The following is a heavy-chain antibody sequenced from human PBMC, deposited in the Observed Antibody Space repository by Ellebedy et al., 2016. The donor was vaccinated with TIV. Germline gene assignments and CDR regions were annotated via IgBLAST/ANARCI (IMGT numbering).Heavy chain of an antibody. J-gene: IGHJ2*01. CDR2: INTDGSNT. CDR1: GFTFSGYW. V-gene: IGHV3-74*01. D-gene: IGHD6-13*01. Sequence: ETLSLTCAVSGFTFSGYWMSWVRQAPGKGLVWVSQINTDGSNTNYADSVKGRFTISRDNAKNTLYLQMNSLRGEDTAVYYCARAAVATAAARYWYFDLWGRGTLVTVSS. CDR3: ARAAVATAAARYWYFDL.